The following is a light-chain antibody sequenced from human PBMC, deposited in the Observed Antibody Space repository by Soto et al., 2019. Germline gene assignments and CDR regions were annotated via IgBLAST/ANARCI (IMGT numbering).Light chain of an antibody. Sequence: DIQMTQSPSSLSASVGDRVTITCRASQSISSYLNWYQQKPGKAPKLLIYAASSLQSGVPSRFSGSGSGTDFTLTISSLQPEDFATYYCQQSYSTPDTFGQGT. V-gene: IGKV1-39*01. CDR1: QSISSY. J-gene: IGKJ1*01. CDR2: AAS. CDR3: QQSYSTPDT.